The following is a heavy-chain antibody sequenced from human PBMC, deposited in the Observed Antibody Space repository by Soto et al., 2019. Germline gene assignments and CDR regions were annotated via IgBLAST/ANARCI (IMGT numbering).Heavy chain of an antibody. CDR3: ATEGRFFVWLLSPVRYFDY. CDR2: FDPEDGET. V-gene: IGHV1-24*01. Sequence: ASVKVSCKVSGYTLTELSMHWVRQAPGKGLEWMGGFDPEDGETIYAQKFQGRVTMTEDTSTDTAYMELSSLRSEDTAVYYCATEGRFFVWLLSPVRYFDYWGQGTLVTVFS. CDR1: GYTLTELS. J-gene: IGHJ4*02. D-gene: IGHD3-3*01.